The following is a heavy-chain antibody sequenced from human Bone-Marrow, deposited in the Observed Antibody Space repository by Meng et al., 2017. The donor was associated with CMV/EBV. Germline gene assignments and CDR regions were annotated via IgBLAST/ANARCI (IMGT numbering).Heavy chain of an antibody. CDR2: ISRSGGT. Sequence: GSLRLTCTVSGGSFGEYHWAWIRQPPGKGLEWIGEISRSGGTAYNPSLNDRVSISQDTSKIQFSLKVISVTAADTGVYYCAGGSRAAWELLANWGRGTLVTVSS. CDR1: GGSFGEYH. CDR3: AGGSRAAWELLAN. V-gene: IGHV4-34*01. D-gene: IGHD1-26*01. J-gene: IGHJ4*02.